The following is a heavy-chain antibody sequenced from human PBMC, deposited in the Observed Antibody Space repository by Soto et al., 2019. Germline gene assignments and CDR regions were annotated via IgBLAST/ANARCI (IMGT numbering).Heavy chain of an antibody. D-gene: IGHD3-9*01. Sequence: GGSLRLSCAASGFGFSAYAMNWVRQAPGKGLQWVSGLVGSGGDKNYADSVRGRFTVSRDNSKNTLYLHMISLRDEDTAVYYCAKDLIAKNGAWEDFDTWGRGTQLTVSS. V-gene: IGHV3-23*01. CDR3: AKDLIAKNGAWEDFDT. CDR2: LVGSGGDK. CDR1: GFGFSAYA. J-gene: IGHJ4*03.